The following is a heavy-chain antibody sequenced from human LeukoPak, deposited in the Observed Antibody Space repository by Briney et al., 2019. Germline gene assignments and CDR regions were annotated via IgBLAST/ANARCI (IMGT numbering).Heavy chain of an antibody. D-gene: IGHD6-13*01. J-gene: IGHJ4*02. V-gene: IGHV4-34*01. CDR2: INHSGST. CDR1: GGSFSGYY. Sequence: IPSETLSLTCAVYGGSFSGYYWSWIRQPPGKGLEWIGEINHSGSTNYNPSLKSRVTISVDTSKNQFSLKLSSVTAADTAVYYCARHKTDRWTAAAGGKYYFDYWGQGTLVTVSS. CDR3: ARHKTDRWTAAAGGKYYFDY.